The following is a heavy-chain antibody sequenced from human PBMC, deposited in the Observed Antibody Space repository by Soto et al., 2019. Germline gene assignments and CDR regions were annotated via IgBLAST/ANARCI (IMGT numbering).Heavy chain of an antibody. CDR1: GFTFSSYS. Sequence: VGSLRLSCAASGFTFSSYSMNWVRQAPGKGLEWVSSISSSSSYIYYADSVKGRFTISRDNAKNSLYLQMNSLRAEDTAVYYCASITLIPNWFDPWGQGTLVTVSS. J-gene: IGHJ5*02. CDR3: ASITLIPNWFDP. V-gene: IGHV3-21*01. D-gene: IGHD3-10*01. CDR2: ISSSSSYI.